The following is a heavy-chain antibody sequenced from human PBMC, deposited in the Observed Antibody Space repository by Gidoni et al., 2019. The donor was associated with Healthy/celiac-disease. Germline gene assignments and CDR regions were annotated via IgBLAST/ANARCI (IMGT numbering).Heavy chain of an antibody. CDR1: GYTFTGYY. CDR3: ARDLRATVTTAPS. CDR2: INPNSGGT. V-gene: IGHV1-2*02. J-gene: IGHJ4*02. Sequence: QVQLVQSGAEVKKTGASVKGSCKASGYTFTGYYMHWVRQAPGQGLGWMGWINPNSGGTNYAKKFQGRVTMTRDTSISTAYMELGRLRSDDTAVYYCARDLRATVTTAPSWGQGTLVTVSS. D-gene: IGHD4-17*01.